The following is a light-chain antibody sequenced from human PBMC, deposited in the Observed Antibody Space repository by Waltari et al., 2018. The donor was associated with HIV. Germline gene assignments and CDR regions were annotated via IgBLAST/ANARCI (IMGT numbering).Light chain of an antibody. CDR2: AAS. CDR3: HQSNTLPYT. CDR1: QDISDW. J-gene: IGKJ2*01. V-gene: IGKV1-12*01. Sequence: DIQMTQSPSSVSASVGDRVTISCRASQDISDWLAWYQQKPGKAPELLIFAASNLHGGVPSRFSGSGSGTDFNLTISSLQPEDFATYYCHQSNTLPYTFGQGTKLQI.